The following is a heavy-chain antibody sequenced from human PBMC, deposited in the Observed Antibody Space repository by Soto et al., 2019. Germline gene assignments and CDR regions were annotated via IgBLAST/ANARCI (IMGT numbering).Heavy chain of an antibody. D-gene: IGHD5-12*01. Sequence: GGSLRLSCAASGFTFSRYAMSWVRQAPGKGLEWVSGISGSSSSIYYADPVKGRFTISRDNAKNSLYLQMNSLRAEDTAVYYCARGGYDLDPWGQGTLVTVSS. J-gene: IGHJ5*02. CDR1: GFTFSRYA. CDR2: ISGSSSSI. CDR3: ARGGYDLDP. V-gene: IGHV3-21*03.